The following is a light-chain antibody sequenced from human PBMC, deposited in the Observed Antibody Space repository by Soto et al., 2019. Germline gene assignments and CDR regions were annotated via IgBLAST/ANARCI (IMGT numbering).Light chain of an antibody. CDR3: QQYNNWPGT. Sequence: EIVMTQSPATLSVSPGERATLSCRASRSVSSDLAWYQQKPGQAPRLLISGASTRATGIPARFSASGSGREFTLTISSLQSEDLAVYYCQQYNNWPGTFGQGTKVDIK. J-gene: IGKJ1*01. V-gene: IGKV3-15*01. CDR2: GAS. CDR1: RSVSSD.